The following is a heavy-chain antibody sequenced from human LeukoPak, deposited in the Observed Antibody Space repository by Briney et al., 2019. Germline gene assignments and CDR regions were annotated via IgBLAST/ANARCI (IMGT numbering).Heavy chain of an antibody. V-gene: IGHV4-59*12. J-gene: IGHJ4*02. CDR1: GGSISSYY. CDR3: ARDLGTQIAAAGSDY. CDR2: IYYSGST. D-gene: IGHD6-13*01. Sequence: TSETLSLTCTVSGGSISSYYWSWIRQPPGKELEWIGYIYYSGSTNYNPSLKSRVTISVDKSKNQFSLKLSSVTAADTAVYYCARDLGTQIAAAGSDYWGQGTLVTVSS.